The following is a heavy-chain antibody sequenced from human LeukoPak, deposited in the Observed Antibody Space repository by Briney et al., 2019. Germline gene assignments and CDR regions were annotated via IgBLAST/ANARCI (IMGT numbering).Heavy chain of an antibody. CDR3: AKGYIVGATDSDAFDI. CDR1: GLTFDDYA. V-gene: IGHV3-9*03. J-gene: IGHJ3*02. CDR2: ISWNSGSI. Sequence: GGSLRLSCAASGLTFDDYAMHWVRQAPGKGLEWVSGISWNSGSIGYADSVKGRFTISRDNAKNSLYLQMNSLRAEDMALYYCAKGYIVGATDSDAFDIWGQGTMVTVSS. D-gene: IGHD1-26*01.